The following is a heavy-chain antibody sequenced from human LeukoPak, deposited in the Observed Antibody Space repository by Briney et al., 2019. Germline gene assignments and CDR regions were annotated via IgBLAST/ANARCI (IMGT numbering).Heavy chain of an antibody. J-gene: IGHJ4*02. CDR3: VRDRSGSGYGDH. CDR2: ISGSGGST. V-gene: IGHV3-23*01. Sequence: PGGSLRLSCAASGFTFSSYAMSWVRQAPGKGLEWVSAISGSGGSTYYADSVKGRFTISRDNAKNSLYLQMSSLRDEDTAVYHCVRDRSGSGYGDHWGQGALVTVSS. D-gene: IGHD5-12*01. CDR1: GFTFSSYA.